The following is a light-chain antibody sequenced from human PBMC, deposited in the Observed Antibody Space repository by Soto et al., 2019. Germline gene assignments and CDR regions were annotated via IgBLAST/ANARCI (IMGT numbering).Light chain of an antibody. J-gene: IGKJ4*01. CDR2: AAS. Sequence: AIQMTQSPSSLSASVGDRVPITCRASQGIRNDLGWYQQKPGKAPKLLIYAASSLQSGVQSRFSGSGSGTDFTLTIRSLQPEDFATYYCLQDYNYPLTFGGGTKVEIK. V-gene: IGKV1-6*01. CDR1: QGIRND. CDR3: LQDYNYPLT.